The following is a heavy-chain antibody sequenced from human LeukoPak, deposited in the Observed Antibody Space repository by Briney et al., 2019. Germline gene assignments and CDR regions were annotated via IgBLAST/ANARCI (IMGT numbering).Heavy chain of an antibody. CDR3: AREYDSRARFDS. CDR1: GDGFTRHT. D-gene: IGHD6-13*01. CDR2: IRSTGDYI. J-gene: IGHJ4*02. Sequence: PGGSLRLSCAGSGDGFTRHTMNWVRRAQGKGLEWISYIRSTGDYIYYADSVKGRFTISRDNARTSVYLQMNSLRVEDTAIYYCAREYDSRARFDSWGQGTLVTVSS. V-gene: IGHV3-21*05.